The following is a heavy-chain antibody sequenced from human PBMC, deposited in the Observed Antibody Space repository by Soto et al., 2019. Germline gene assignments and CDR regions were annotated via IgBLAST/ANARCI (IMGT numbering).Heavy chain of an antibody. CDR3: ARDRLAVAAPPEGRRRVPFDF. CDR2: INPNSGGT. Sequence: GSSVKPSCKASGYTITGYYMHWLRPAPGQGHEWMGWINPNSGGTNYAQKFQGRVTMTRDTSISTAYMELSRLRSDDTAVYYCARDRLAVAAPPEGRRRVPFDFWGQGSFVSVSS. D-gene: IGHD6-19*01. V-gene: IGHV1-2*02. J-gene: IGHJ4*02. CDR1: GYTITGYY.